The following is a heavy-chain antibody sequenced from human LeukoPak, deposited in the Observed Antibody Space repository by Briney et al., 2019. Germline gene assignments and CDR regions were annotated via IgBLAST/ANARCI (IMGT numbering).Heavy chain of an antibody. J-gene: IGHJ4*02. CDR3: ASHAAAGTRWDY. D-gene: IGHD6-13*01. V-gene: IGHV4-39*01. Sequence: PSETLSLTCTVSGGSISSSSYYWGWIRQPPGKGLGWIGSIYYSGSTYYNPSLKSRVTISVDTSKNQFSLKLSSVTAADTAVYYCASHAAAGTRWDYWGQGTLVTVSS. CDR1: GGSISSSSYY. CDR2: IYYSGST.